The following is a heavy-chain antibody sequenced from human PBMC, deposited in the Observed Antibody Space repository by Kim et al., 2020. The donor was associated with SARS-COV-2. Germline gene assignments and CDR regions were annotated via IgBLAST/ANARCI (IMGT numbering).Heavy chain of an antibody. CDR3: ARVGGAPKWELLRGGAFDY. CDR2: IIPIFGTA. V-gene: IGHV1-69*13. J-gene: IGHJ4*02. CDR1: GGTFSSYA. D-gene: IGHD1-26*01. Sequence: SVKVSCKASGGTFSSYAISWVRQAPGQGLEWMGGIIPIFGTANYAQKFQGRVTITADESTSTAYMELSSLRSEDTAVYYCARVGGAPKWELLRGGAFDYWGQGTLVTVSS.